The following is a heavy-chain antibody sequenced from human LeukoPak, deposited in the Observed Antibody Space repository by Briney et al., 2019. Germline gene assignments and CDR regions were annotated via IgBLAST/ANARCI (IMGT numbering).Heavy chain of an antibody. J-gene: IGHJ4*02. CDR1: GYTFSSYG. D-gene: IGHD5-12*01. V-gene: IGHV1-18*01. CDR3: ARSSLGTITAGPFDY. CDR2: ISGYNGNT. Sequence: AASVKVSCKASGYTFSSYGIAWVRQAPGQGLEWMGWISGYNGNTNYAQKLQGRVSMTIDTSTTTAYMELRSLTSDDTALYYCARSSLGTITAGPFDYWGQGTLVTVSS.